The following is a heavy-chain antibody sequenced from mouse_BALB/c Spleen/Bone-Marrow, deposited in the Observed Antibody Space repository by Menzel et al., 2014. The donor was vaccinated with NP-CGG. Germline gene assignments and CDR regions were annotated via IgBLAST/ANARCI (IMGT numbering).Heavy chain of an antibody. D-gene: IGHD1-1*01. J-gene: IGHJ3*01. CDR2: IDPANDNT. Sequence: VQLKQSGAELVKPGASVKLSCTASGFNIKDTYMHWVKQRPEQGLEWIGRIDPANDNTKYDPKFQGKATITADTSSNTAYLQLSSLTSEDTAVYYCASYYYGSSGFAYWGQGTLVTVSA. CDR3: ASYYYGSSGFAY. V-gene: IGHV14-3*02. CDR1: GFNIKDTY.